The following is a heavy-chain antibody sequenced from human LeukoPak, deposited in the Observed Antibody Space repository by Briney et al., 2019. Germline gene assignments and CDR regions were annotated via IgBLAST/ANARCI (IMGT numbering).Heavy chain of an antibody. V-gene: IGHV4-59*01. CDR3: ARIYSSSSAVLDY. CDR1: GGSISNFY. J-gene: IGHJ4*02. Sequence: SETLSLTCTVSGGSISNFYWSWTRQPPGKGLEWIGYIYYSGSTNYNPSLASRGTISLDRSKSQFSLKLSSVTAADTAVYYCARIYSSSSAVLDYWGQGTLVTVSS. D-gene: IGHD6-6*01. CDR2: IYYSGST.